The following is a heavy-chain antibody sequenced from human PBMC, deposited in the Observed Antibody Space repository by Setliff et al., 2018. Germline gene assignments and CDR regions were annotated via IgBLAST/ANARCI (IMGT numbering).Heavy chain of an antibody. J-gene: IGHJ3*02. CDR1: GYTLTELS. CDR3: ARGGDSGSYFLANHDAFDI. CDR2: FDPEDGET. V-gene: IGHV1-24*01. Sequence: ASVKVSCKVSGYTLTELSMHWVRQAPGKGLEWMGGFDPEDGETIYAQKFQGRVTMTEDTSTDTAYMELSSLRSEDTAVYYCARGGDSGSYFLANHDAFDIWGQGTMVTVSS. D-gene: IGHD1-26*01.